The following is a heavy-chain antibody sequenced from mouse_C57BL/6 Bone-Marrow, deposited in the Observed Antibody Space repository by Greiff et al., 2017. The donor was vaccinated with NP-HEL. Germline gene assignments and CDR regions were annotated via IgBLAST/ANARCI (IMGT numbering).Heavy chain of an antibody. V-gene: IGHV5-12*01. CDR1: GLTFSDYY. CDR3: AILTGGFAY. CDR2: ISNGGGST. J-gene: IGHJ3*01. D-gene: IGHD1-1*01. Sequence: EVMLVESGGGLVQPGGSLKLSCAASGLTFSDYYMYWVRQTPEKRLEWVAYISNGGGSTYYPDTVKGRFTISRDNAKNTLYLQMSRLKSEDTAMYYCAILTGGFAYWGQGTLVTVSA.